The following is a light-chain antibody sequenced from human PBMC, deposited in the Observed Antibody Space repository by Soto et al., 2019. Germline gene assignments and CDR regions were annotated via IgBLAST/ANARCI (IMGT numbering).Light chain of an antibody. Sequence: QSVLTQPPSVSGAPGQSVTISCTGRSSNIGTGYDVVWYQQFPGTAPKLLIYGDNKRPSGVPGRFSGSKSGTSASLAITGLQAEDEADYYCQSYDSTLSGMVFGGGTKLTVL. CDR3: QSYDSTLSGMV. J-gene: IGLJ2*01. V-gene: IGLV1-40*01. CDR1: SSNIGTGYD. CDR2: GDN.